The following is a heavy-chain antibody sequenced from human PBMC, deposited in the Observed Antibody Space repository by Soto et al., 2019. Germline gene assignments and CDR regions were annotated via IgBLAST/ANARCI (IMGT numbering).Heavy chain of an antibody. D-gene: IGHD2-8*01. V-gene: IGHV1-46*03. CDR3: ARDPANGHADAFDI. Sequence: QVQLVQSGAEVKKPGAAVKVSCKASGFTFTSYFMHWVRQAPGQGPEWMGEINPSGDTTLYAQKFQGRVTMTSDTSTSTVHMELSSLRSEDTAVYYCARDPANGHADAFDIWGQGTRVTVSS. J-gene: IGHJ3*02. CDR2: INPSGDTT. CDR1: GFTFTSYF.